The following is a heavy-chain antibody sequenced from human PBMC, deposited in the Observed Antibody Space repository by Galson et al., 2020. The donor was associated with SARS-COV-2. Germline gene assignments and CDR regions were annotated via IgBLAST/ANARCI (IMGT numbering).Heavy chain of an antibody. V-gene: IGHV3-74*01. CDR3: ARGAYYGSESSGSYYYGMDV. D-gene: IGHD3-10*01. Sequence: GGSLRLSCAASGFTSSSHWMHWVRQAPGKGLVWVSRINRDGSSTSYVDSVKGRFTISRDNAKNTLYLQMNSLRAEDTAVYYCARGAYYGSESSGSYYYGMDVWGQGTTVTVSS. CDR1: GFTSSSHW. CDR2: INRDGSST. J-gene: IGHJ6*02.